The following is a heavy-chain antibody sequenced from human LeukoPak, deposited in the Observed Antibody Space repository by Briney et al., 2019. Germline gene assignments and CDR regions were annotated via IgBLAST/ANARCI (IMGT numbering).Heavy chain of an antibody. CDR1: GFTFSSYA. V-gene: IGHV3-64*01. CDR2: ISSNGGST. J-gene: IGHJ4*02. CDR3: ARVGSSGTVKYFDY. D-gene: IGHD4-11*01. Sequence: GGSLRLSCAASGFTFSSYAMHWVRQAPGEGLEYVSAISSNGGSTYYANSVKGRSTISRDNSKNTLYLQMGSLRAEDMAVYYCARVGSSGTVKYFDYWGQGTLVTVSS.